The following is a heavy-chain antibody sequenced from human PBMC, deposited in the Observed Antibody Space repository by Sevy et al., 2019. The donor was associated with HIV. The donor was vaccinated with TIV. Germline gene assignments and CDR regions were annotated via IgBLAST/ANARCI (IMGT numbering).Heavy chain of an antibody. CDR1: GFAFSDYA. V-gene: IGHV3-30*18. D-gene: IGHD2-15*01. CDR3: AKAHADCSGGTCYTAHYYYDMDV. J-gene: IGHJ6*02. CDR2: ISYAGDKK. Sequence: GGSLRLSCAASGFAFSDYAMHWVRQAPGKGLEWVAAISYAGDKKYFADSVKGRFTVSKHNSKNTLYLEMNSLRAGDTAVYYCAKAHADCSGGTCYTAHYYYDMDVWGRGATVTVSS.